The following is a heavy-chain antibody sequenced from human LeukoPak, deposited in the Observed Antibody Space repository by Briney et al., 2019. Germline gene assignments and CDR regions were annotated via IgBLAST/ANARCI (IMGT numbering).Heavy chain of an antibody. D-gene: IGHD6-13*01. CDR2: IIPIFGTA. Sequence: GASVKVSCKASGYTFTTYFLHWVRQAPGQGLEWMGGIIPIFGTANYAQKFQGRVTITADESTSTAYMELSSLRSEDTAVYYCAIELKRYSSRLGSPGGYFDYWGQGTLVTVSS. J-gene: IGHJ4*02. V-gene: IGHV1-69*13. CDR3: AIELKRYSSRLGSPGGYFDY. CDR1: GYTFTTYF.